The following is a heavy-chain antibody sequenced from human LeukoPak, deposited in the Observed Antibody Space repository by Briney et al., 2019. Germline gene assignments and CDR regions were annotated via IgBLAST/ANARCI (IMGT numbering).Heavy chain of an antibody. D-gene: IGHD5-18*01. CDR2: ISYXGSNK. J-gene: IGHJ6*02. CDR1: XXTFXSXX. V-gene: IGHV3-30*18. CDR3: AKDPYSYGPYGMDV. Sequence: GGSLRLSCAASXXTFXSXXXXXVXXXPGXXLXWXAVISYXGSNKYYADSVKGRFTISRENSKNTLYLEMNSLRAEDTAVYYCAKDPYSYGPYGMDVWGQGTTVTVSS.